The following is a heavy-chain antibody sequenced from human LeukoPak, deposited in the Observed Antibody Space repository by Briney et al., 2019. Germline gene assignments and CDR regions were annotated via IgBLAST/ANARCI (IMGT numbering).Heavy chain of an antibody. J-gene: IGHJ4*02. Sequence: ASETLSLTCAVYGGSFSGYCWTWIRQSPGKGLEWIGEIDHRANTNYNPSLKSRVTMSVDTSKNQFSLRLSSVTAADTAIYYCARGDKDTESHSLGFGYWGQGTLVTVSS. D-gene: IGHD3-16*01. V-gene: IGHV4-34*01. CDR1: GGSFSGYC. CDR3: ARGDKDTESHSLGFGY. CDR2: IDHRANT.